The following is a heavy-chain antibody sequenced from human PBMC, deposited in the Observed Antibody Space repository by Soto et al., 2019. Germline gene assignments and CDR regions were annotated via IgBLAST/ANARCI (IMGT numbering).Heavy chain of an antibody. J-gene: IGHJ5*02. Sequence: QITLNESGPALVKPTQPLTLTCTFSGFSLTTSGVGVHWLRQPPGKALECLAVIYGDDDKRYNPSLETRLTITKDTAKNQLVLTMTNMHPLDTATYYCAHKPSYRTNWYIRDDGFHLWGQGTLVTVYS. CDR2: IYGDDDK. CDR1: GFSLTTSGVG. D-gene: IGHD6-13*01. V-gene: IGHV2-5*02. CDR3: AHKPSYRTNWYIRDDGFHL.